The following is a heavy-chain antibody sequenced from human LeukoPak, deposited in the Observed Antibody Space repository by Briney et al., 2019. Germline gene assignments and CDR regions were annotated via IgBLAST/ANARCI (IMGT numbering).Heavy chain of an antibody. CDR3: ARVTQLLWFGELSLILLPSHWYFDL. D-gene: IGHD3-10*01. CDR1: GYTFTSYA. CDR2: INTNTRNP. J-gene: IGHJ2*01. Sequence: ASVKVSCKASGYTFTSYAMNWVRQAPGQGLEWMGWINTNTRNPTYAQGFTGRFVFSLDTSVSTAYLQISSLKAEDTAVYYCARVTQLLWFGELSLILLPSHWYFDLWGRGTLVTVSS. V-gene: IGHV7-4-1*02.